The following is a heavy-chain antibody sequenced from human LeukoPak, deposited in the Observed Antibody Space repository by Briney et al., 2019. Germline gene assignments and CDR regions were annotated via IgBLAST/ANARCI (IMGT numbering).Heavy chain of an antibody. Sequence: GASVKVSCKASGYTFSGYYIHWVRQAPGQGLEWMGWINPNSGGTNYAQRFQGRVTMTRDTSISTAYMDLSRLRPDDTAVYYCARVRGYSYGWFDPWGQGTLVTVSS. D-gene: IGHD5-18*01. CDR1: GYTFSGYY. V-gene: IGHV1-2*02. J-gene: IGHJ5*02. CDR3: ARVRGYSYGWFDP. CDR2: INPNSGGT.